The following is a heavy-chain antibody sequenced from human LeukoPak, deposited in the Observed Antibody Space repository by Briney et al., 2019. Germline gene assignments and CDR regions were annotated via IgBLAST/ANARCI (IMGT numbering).Heavy chain of an antibody. D-gene: IGHD1-26*01. Sequence: PGRSLRLSCAASGFTFSSYGMHWVRQAPGKGLEWVAVISYDGSNKYYADSVKGRFTISRDNSKNTLYLQMNGLRAEDTAVYYCAKAHGIVGATTSGYWGQGTLVTVSS. CDR2: ISYDGSNK. CDR3: AKAHGIVGATTSGY. CDR1: GFTFSSYG. J-gene: IGHJ4*02. V-gene: IGHV3-30*18.